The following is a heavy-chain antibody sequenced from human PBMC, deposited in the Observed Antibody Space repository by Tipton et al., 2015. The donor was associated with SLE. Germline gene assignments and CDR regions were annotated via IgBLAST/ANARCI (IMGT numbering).Heavy chain of an antibody. Sequence: TLSLTCTVSGGSISSYYWSWIRQPPGKGLERIGYIYYSGSTNYNPSLKSRVTISVDTSKNQFSLKLSSVTAADTAVYYCARVTILGAFDIWGQGTMVTVSS. V-gene: IGHV4-59*01. CDR3: ARVTILGAFDI. CDR2: IYYSGST. CDR1: GGSISSYY. J-gene: IGHJ3*02. D-gene: IGHD7-27*01.